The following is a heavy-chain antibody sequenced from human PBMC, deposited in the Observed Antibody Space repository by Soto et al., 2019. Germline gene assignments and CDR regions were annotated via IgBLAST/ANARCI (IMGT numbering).Heavy chain of an antibody. J-gene: IGHJ5*02. CDR2: IDPSDSYT. D-gene: IGHD6-13*01. V-gene: IGHV5-10-1*01. CDR3: ARSKRYSSSSSSWFDP. CDR1: GHSFTSYW. Sequence: LGESLKISCKGSGHSFTSYWISWVRQMPGKGLEWMGRIDPSDSYTNYSPSFQGHVTISADKSISTAYLQWSSLKASDTAMYYCARSKRYSSSSSSWFDPWGQGTLVTVSS.